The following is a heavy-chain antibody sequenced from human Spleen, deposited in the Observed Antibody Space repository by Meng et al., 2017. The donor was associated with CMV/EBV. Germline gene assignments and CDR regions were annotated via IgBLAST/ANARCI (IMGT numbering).Heavy chain of an antibody. CDR3: AISRGEIRRVDF. Sequence: QLHVQESCPGLVKPCETLPLTCTGSGGSVSSSYHYWGWIRQPPGKGLEWIASIHYTGDNYYSPSLRSRLTTSIDTSKNQFSLKLNSMTAADTAVYYCAISRGEIRRVDFWGQGTLVTVSS. CDR2: IHYTGDN. CDR1: GGSVSSSYHY. V-gene: IGHV4-39*07. D-gene: IGHD3-16*01. J-gene: IGHJ4*02.